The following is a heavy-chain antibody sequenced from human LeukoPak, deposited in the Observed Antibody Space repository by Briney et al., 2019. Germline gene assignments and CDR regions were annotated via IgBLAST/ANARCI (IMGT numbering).Heavy chain of an antibody. CDR3: AREISGYSDY. J-gene: IGHJ4*02. Sequence: PGASVRVSCKASGYTFTGYYMHWVRQAPGQGLEWMGWINSNSGDTKYAQKFQGRVTMTRATSISTAYMELSRMRSDDTAMYYCAREISGYSDYWGQGTLVTVSS. V-gene: IGHV1-2*02. CDR1: GYTFTGYY. CDR2: INSNSGDT. D-gene: IGHD3-22*01.